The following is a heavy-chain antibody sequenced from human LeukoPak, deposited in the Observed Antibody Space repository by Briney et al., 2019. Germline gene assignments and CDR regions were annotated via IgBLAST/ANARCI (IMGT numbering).Heavy chain of an antibody. J-gene: IGHJ4*02. CDR1: GGSISSSSYY. D-gene: IGHD2-2*01. V-gene: IGHV4-39*01. Sequence: SETLSLTCTVSGGSISSSSYYWGWIRQPPGKGLEWIGSIYYSGSTYYNPSLKSRVTISVDTSKNQFSLKLSSVTAADTAVYYCARHYSDCSSTSCYFRRPYYFDYWGQGTLVTVSS. CDR3: ARHYSDCSSTSCYFRRPYYFDY. CDR2: IYYSGST.